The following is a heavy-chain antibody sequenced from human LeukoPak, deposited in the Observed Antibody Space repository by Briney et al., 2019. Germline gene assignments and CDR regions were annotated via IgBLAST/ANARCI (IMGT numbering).Heavy chain of an antibody. Sequence: SETLSLTCAVYGGSFSGYYWSWIRQPPGKGLEWIGEINHSGSTNYNPSLKGRVTISVDTSKNQFSLKLSSVTAADTAVYYCARDPSWEGYWGQGTLVTVSS. CDR3: ARDPSWEGY. CDR2: INHSGST. J-gene: IGHJ4*02. CDR1: GGSFSGYY. V-gene: IGHV4-34*01. D-gene: IGHD1-26*01.